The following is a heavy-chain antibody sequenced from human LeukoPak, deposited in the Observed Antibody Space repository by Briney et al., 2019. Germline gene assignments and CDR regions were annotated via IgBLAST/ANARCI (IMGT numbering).Heavy chain of an antibody. CDR2: ISGSGGST. Sequence: PGGSLRLSCAASGFTFSSYAMSWVREAPGKGLEWVSSISGSGGSTHYADSVKGRFTISRDNSKNTLYLQMNSLRAEDTAVYYCAKVRGGYFDYWGQGTLVTVSS. J-gene: IGHJ4*02. V-gene: IGHV3-23*01. D-gene: IGHD3-10*01. CDR1: GFTFSSYA. CDR3: AKVRGGYFDY.